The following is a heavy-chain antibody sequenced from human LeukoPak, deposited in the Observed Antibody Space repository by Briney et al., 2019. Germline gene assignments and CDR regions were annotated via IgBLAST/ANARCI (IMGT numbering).Heavy chain of an antibody. CDR2: IYYSGST. J-gene: IGHJ4*02. CDR1: GGSINSYY. CDR3: ARLFHPALSGNYPFDY. V-gene: IGHV4-59*01. Sequence: PSETLFLTCTVSGGSINSYYWSWIRQPPGKGLEWIAYIYYSGSTSYNPSLKSRVTISVDTYKNQFSLKLTSVTAADTAMYYCARLFHPALSGNYPFDYWGQGTLVTVSS. D-gene: IGHD1-26*01.